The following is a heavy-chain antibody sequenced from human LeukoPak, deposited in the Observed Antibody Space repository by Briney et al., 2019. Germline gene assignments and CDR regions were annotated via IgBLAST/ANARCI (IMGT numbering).Heavy chain of an antibody. V-gene: IGHV1-3*01. CDR1: GYIFTTYA. J-gene: IGHJ5*02. CDR3: ARDIDRAFNWFDP. CDR2: INAGNGNT. D-gene: IGHD1-14*01. Sequence: ASVKVSCKASGYIFTTYAMHWVRQAPGQRLEWMGWINAGNGNTKYSQKFQGRVTITRDTSASTVYMELSRLTSEDTAVYYCARDIDRAFNWFDPWGQGTLVTVSS.